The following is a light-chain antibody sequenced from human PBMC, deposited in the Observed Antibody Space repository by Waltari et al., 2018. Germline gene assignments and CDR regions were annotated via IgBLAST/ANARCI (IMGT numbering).Light chain of an antibody. CDR3: AAWDDSLSGWV. CDR2: RNN. J-gene: IGLJ3*02. CDR1: SSNIGRNY. Sequence: QSVLTQPPSASGTPWQRVTISCSGSSSNIGRNYVYWYQQFPGTAPKLLIYRNNQRPSGVPDRFSGSKSGTSASLAISGLRSEDEADYYCAAWDDSLSGWVFGGGTKLTVL. V-gene: IGLV1-47*01.